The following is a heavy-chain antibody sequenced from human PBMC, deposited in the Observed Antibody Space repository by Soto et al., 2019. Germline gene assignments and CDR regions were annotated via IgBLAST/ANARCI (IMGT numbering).Heavy chain of an antibody. D-gene: IGHD4-17*01. CDR3: ASGNDYGDEWYFQH. J-gene: IGHJ1*01. CDR2: ISYDGSNK. V-gene: IGHV3-30*03. Sequence: QVQLVESGGGVVQPGRSLRLSCAASGFTFSSYGMHWVRQAPGKGLEWVAVISYDGSNKYYADSVKGRFTISRDNSKNTLYLQMNGLRAEDTAVYYCASGNDYGDEWYFQHWGQGTLVTVSS. CDR1: GFTFSSYG.